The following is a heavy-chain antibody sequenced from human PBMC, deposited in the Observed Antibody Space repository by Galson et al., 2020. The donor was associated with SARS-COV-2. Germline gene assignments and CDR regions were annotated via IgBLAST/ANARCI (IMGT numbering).Heavy chain of an antibody. CDR1: GFSFAKYA. CDR3: ACARGLVGVVTMTALDV. D-gene: IGHD3-3*01. V-gene: IGHV3-30*03. J-gene: IGHJ6*02. Sequence: QIGESLKISCAGSGFSFAKYAMHWVRQAPGKGLEWLSVISYDGSNTYYADSVTGRFTISRDTSNNTLYLPINSLTTGDTAIYYFACARGLVGVVTMTALDVWSQGTTVAVAS. CDR2: ISYDGSNT.